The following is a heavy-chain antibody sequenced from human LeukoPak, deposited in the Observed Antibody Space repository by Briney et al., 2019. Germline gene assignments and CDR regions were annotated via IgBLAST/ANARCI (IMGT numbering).Heavy chain of an antibody. V-gene: IGHV3-43*02. CDR3: VKDIWSSGWYRGFDY. J-gene: IGHJ4*02. CDR2: ISGDGCTT. Sequence: GGSLRLSCAASGFTFDDYAMQWVRQVPGKGLEWVSLISGDGCTTYYADAVKGRFTISRDSSKNSLYLQMNSLRTEDTALYYCVKDIWSSGWYRGFDYWGQGALVTVSS. CDR1: GFTFDDYA. D-gene: IGHD6-19*01.